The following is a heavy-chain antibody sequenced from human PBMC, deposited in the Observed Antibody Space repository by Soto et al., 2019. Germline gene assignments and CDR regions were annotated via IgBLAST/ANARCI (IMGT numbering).Heavy chain of an antibody. CDR2: IIPILGTA. V-gene: IGHV1-69*11. CDR1: GGTFSSYA. CDR3: ASSAMDHYYYGMDV. J-gene: IGHJ6*02. D-gene: IGHD5-18*01. Sequence: QVQLVQSGAEVKKPGSSVKVSCKSSGGTFSSYAISWVRQAPGQGLEWMGGIIPILGTADYAQKFQGRDTITADESTSTAYMELSSLRSEDTAVYYCASSAMDHYYYGMDVWGQGTTVTVSS.